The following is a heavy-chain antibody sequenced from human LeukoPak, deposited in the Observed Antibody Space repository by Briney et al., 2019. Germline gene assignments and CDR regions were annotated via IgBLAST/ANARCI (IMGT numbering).Heavy chain of an antibody. D-gene: IGHD3-22*01. Sequence: GGSLRLSCAASGSTFSNYAMSWVRQAPGKGLEWVSAISGSGTTTYYAQSAKGRFTISRDNSKNMLYLQMNSLRAEDTALYYCASYYYDSSGYSFALGYWGRGTLVTVSS. CDR1: GSTFSNYA. CDR3: ASYYYDSSGYSFALGY. J-gene: IGHJ4*02. CDR2: ISGSGTTT. V-gene: IGHV3-23*01.